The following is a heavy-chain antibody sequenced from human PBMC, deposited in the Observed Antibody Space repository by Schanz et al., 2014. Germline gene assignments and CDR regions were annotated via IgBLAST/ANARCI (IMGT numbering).Heavy chain of an antibody. J-gene: IGHJ3*02. D-gene: IGHD3-9*01. Sequence: QVQLQESGPGLVQPSETLSLTCTVSGGSIRRYYWSWIRQPPGKGLEWIASMYNIGITYYNPSLKSRVTIQVYPSKTHFPLKVTSVPAADTAVYYCARQILIGAFDIWGQGTMVTVSS. CDR3: ARQILIGAFDI. CDR2: MYNIGIT. V-gene: IGHV4-59*08. CDR1: GGSIRRYY.